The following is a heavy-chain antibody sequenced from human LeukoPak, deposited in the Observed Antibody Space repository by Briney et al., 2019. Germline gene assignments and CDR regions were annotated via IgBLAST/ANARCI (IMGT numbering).Heavy chain of an antibody. CDR2: ISYDGSNK. CDR1: GFTFGSYG. D-gene: IGHD6-13*01. Sequence: GGSLRLSCAASGFTFGSYGMHWVRQAPGKGLEWVAVISYDGSNKYYADSVKGRFTISRDNSKNTLYLQMNSLRAEDTAVYYCAKGSGHGIAAAGSVYWGQGTLVTVSS. J-gene: IGHJ4*02. V-gene: IGHV3-30*18. CDR3: AKGSGHGIAAAGSVY.